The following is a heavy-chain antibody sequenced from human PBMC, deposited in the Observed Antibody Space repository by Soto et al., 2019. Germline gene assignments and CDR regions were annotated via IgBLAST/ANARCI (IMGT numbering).Heavy chain of an antibody. Sequence: GGSLRLSCAASGFTFSSYGMHWVRQAPGKGLEWVAVIWYDGSNKYYADSVKGRFTISRDNSKNTLYLQMNSLRAEDTAVYYCARDGNQLLWGPYYYYGMDVWGQGTTVTVSS. J-gene: IGHJ6*02. CDR1: GFTFSSYG. CDR2: IWYDGSNK. V-gene: IGHV3-33*01. D-gene: IGHD2-2*01. CDR3: ARDGNQLLWGPYYYYGMDV.